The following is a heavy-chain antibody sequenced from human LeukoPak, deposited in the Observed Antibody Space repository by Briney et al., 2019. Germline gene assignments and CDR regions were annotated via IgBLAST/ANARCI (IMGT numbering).Heavy chain of an antibody. CDR3: ARRVLRYFDWSLDY. V-gene: IGHV3-48*03. J-gene: IGHJ4*02. CDR1: GFTFSSYE. D-gene: IGHD3-9*01. CDR2: ISSSGSTI. Sequence: GGSLRLSCAASGFTFSSYEMNWVRQAPGKGLEWVSYISSSGSTIYYADSVKGRFTISRDNAKNSLYLQINSLRAEDTAVYYCARRVLRYFDWSLDYWGQGTLVTVSS.